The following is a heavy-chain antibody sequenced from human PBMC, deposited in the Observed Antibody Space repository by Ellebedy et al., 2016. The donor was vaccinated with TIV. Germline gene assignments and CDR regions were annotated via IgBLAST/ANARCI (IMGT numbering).Heavy chain of an antibody. J-gene: IGHJ3*02. CDR3: ARAPPPRGDRSADAFDI. Sequence: AASVKVSCKASVGSFRNYVISWVRQASGPGLEWMGRIIPLLHITNYAQNFQGRVTITADKSTSTAYMELSSLRSEDTAVYYCARAPPPRGDRSADAFDIWGQGTMVTVSS. CDR1: VGSFRNYV. V-gene: IGHV1-69*04. CDR2: IIPLLHIT. D-gene: IGHD7-27*01.